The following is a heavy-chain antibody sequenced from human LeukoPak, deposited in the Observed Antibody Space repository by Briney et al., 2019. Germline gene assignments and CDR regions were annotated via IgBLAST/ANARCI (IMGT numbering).Heavy chain of an antibody. J-gene: IGHJ3*02. CDR2: IYYSGST. CDR3: ARPSARYTFDI. V-gene: IGHV4-39*01. Sequence: SETLSLTCTVSGGSISSSSYYWGWIRQPPGEGLEWIGSIYYSGSTYYNPSLKSRVTISVDTSKNQFSLKLSSVTAADTAVYYCARPSARYTFDIWGQGTMVTVSS. D-gene: IGHD1-14*01. CDR1: GGSISSSSYY.